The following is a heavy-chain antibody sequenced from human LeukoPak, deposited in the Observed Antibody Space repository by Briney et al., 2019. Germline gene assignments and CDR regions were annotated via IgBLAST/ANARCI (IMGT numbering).Heavy chain of an antibody. D-gene: IGHD3-22*01. CDR3: ARLYYDSSGYYQICYFDY. CDR1: GGSISSSSYY. CDR2: IYYSGST. J-gene: IGHJ4*02. V-gene: IGHV4-39*01. Sequence: SETLSLTCTVSGGSISSSSYYWGWIRQPPGKGLEWIGSIYYSGSTCYNPSLKSRVTISVDTSKNQFSLNLSSVTAADTAVYYCARLYYDSSGYYQICYFDYWGQGTLVTVSS.